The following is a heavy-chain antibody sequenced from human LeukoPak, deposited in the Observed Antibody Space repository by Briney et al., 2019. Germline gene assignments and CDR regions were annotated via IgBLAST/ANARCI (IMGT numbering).Heavy chain of an antibody. CDR1: GGTFNSYA. J-gene: IGHJ3*02. D-gene: IGHD6-13*01. CDR2: IFAIFGTA. CDR3: ARDRGERDSSWSLPAHGFDI. Sequence: SVKVSCKASGGTFNSYAINWVRQAPGQGLEWMGRIFAIFGTANYAQKFQGRVTVTTDESTNTAYMELSSLRPEDTATYYCARDRGERDSSWSLPAHGFDIWGQGTMVTDSS. V-gene: IGHV1-69*05.